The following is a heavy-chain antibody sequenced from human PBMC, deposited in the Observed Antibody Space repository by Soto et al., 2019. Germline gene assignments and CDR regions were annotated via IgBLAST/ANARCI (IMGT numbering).Heavy chain of an antibody. J-gene: IGHJ6*03. Sequence: ASVKVSCKASGYTFTSYGISWVRQAPGKGLEWMGGFDPEDGETIYAQKFQGRVTMTEDTSTDTAYMELSSLRSEDTAVYYCATLVGAIFGPNYYMDVWDKGTTVTVSS. CDR1: GYTFTSYG. V-gene: IGHV1-24*01. CDR3: ATLVGAIFGPNYYMDV. CDR2: FDPEDGET. D-gene: IGHD3-3*01.